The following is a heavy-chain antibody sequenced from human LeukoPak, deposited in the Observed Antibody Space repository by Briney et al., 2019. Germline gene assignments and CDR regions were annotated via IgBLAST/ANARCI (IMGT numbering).Heavy chain of an antibody. V-gene: IGHV3-66*02. J-gene: IGHJ4*02. D-gene: IGHD6-19*01. Sequence: PGGSLRLSCAASGFTFSSYWMSWVRQAPGKGLEWVSVIYSGGSTYYADSVKGRFTISRDNSKNTLYLQMNSLRAEDTAVYYCARDLSSGWYDYWGQGTLVTVSS. CDR3: ARDLSSGWYDY. CDR1: GFTFSSYW. CDR2: IYSGGST.